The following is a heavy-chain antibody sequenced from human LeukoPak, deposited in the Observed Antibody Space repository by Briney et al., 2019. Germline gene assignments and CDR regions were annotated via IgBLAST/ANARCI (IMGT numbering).Heavy chain of an antibody. Sequence: ASVKVSCKASGGTFSSYTISWVRQAPGQGLEWMGRIIPILGIANYAQKFQGRVPITADKSTSTAYMELSSLRSEDTAVYYCARDRWGSTSPGDYWGQGTLVTVSS. V-gene: IGHV1-69*04. D-gene: IGHD2-2*01. J-gene: IGHJ4*02. CDR2: IIPILGIA. CDR3: ARDRWGSTSPGDY. CDR1: GGTFSSYT.